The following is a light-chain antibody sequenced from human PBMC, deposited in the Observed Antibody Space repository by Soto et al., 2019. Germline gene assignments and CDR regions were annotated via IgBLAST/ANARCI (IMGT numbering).Light chain of an antibody. Sequence: DSGMTQSPLSLPVTLGQPASISCRSSEGLAFLSWLHQRPGQPPRFLIYKISQRFSGVPDRFSGSGAGTNFTLKISGVEPEDVGVYYCVQGKQFPFTPGPRTKVDIK. CDR1: EGLAF. J-gene: IGKJ3*01. CDR3: VQGKQFPFT. CDR2: KIS. V-gene: IGKV2-24*01.